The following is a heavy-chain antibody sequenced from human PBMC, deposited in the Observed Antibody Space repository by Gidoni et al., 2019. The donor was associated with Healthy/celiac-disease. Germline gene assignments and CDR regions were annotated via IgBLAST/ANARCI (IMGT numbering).Heavy chain of an antibody. CDR3: ARDRFNYGSGNYYYMDV. Sequence: QVQLQQWGAGLLKPSETLSLPCAVYGGSFSGYYWSWIRQPPGTGLEWIGEINHSGSTHYNPSLKSRVTISVDTSKNQFSLKLSSVTAADTAVYYCARDRFNYGSGNYYYMDVWGKGTTVTVSS. D-gene: IGHD3-10*01. CDR2: INHSGST. CDR1: GGSFSGYY. J-gene: IGHJ6*03. V-gene: IGHV4-34*01.